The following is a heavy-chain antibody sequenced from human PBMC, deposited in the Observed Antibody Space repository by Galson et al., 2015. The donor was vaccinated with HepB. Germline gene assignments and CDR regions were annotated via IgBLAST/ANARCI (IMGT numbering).Heavy chain of an antibody. CDR2: ISGSGGHT. CDR1: GFTFSSYA. J-gene: IGHJ4*02. D-gene: IGHD2/OR15-2a*01. V-gene: IGHV3-23*01. CDR3: ARDSFRPYEVIVIY. Sequence: SLRLSCAASGFTFSSYAMSWVRQAPGKGLEWVSAISGSGGHTYYADSVRGRFTISRDNSKNTLYLQMNSLRAEDTAVYYCARDSFRPYEVIVIYWGQGTLVTVSS.